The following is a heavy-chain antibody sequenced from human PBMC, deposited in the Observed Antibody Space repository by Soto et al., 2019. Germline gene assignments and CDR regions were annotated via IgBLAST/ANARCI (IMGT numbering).Heavy chain of an antibody. V-gene: IGHV1-8*01. CDR3: ARRKERSVPYYLDY. Sequence: QVQLVQSGAEVKKPGASVKVSCKASGYTFATYDFAWVRQATGQGLEWMGWMNPNTGNTGYAQAFRGRVTMTRNTSITTAYMGLSSLRSEDTAVYFCARRKERSVPYYLDYWGQGTLVTVSS. CDR1: GYTFATYD. CDR2: MNPNTGNT. J-gene: IGHJ4*02. D-gene: IGHD6-25*01.